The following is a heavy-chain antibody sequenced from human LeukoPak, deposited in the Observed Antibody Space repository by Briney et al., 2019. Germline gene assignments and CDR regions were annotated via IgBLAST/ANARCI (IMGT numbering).Heavy chain of an antibody. D-gene: IGHD6-6*01. Sequence: ASVKVSCKASGYTFTSYGISWVRQAPGQGLEWMGWISAYNGNTNYAQKLQGRVTMTTDTSTSTAYMELRSLRAEDTAVYYCARDRTMRGYIAALNYWGQGTLVTVSS. V-gene: IGHV1-18*01. CDR3: ARDRTMRGYIAALNY. CDR1: GYTFTSYG. J-gene: IGHJ4*02. CDR2: ISAYNGNT.